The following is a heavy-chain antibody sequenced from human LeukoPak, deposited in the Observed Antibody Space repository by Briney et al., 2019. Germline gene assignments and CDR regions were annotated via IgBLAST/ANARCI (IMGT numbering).Heavy chain of an antibody. CDR3: ARDQRFAFDY. J-gene: IGHJ4*02. Sequence: SGGSLRLSYAASGFTFTDYPMNWVRQAPGRGLEWVANIRTSAASAYNTNYADSVQGRVIISRDDAKKTLYLHMSGLRDDDTAVYYCARDQRFAFDYWGQGILVTVSS. V-gene: IGHV3-48*02. CDR2: IRTSAASAYNT. D-gene: IGHD3-16*01. CDR1: GFTFTDYP.